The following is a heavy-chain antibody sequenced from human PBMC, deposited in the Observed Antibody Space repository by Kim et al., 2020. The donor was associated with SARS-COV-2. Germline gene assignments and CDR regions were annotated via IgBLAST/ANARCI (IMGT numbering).Heavy chain of an antibody. CDR2: ISSSGSTI. J-gene: IGHJ4*02. Sequence: GGSLRLSCAASGFTFSSYEMNWVRQAPGTGLEWVSYISSSGSTIYYADSVKGRFTISRDNAKNSLYLQMNSLRAEDTAVYYCARLGSSWSYYFDYWGQRTLVTVSS. CDR3: ARLGSSWSYYFDY. V-gene: IGHV3-48*03. CDR1: GFTFSSYE. D-gene: IGHD6-13*01.